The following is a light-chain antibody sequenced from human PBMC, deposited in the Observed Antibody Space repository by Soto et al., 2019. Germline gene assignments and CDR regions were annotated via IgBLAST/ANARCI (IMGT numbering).Light chain of an antibody. CDR3: QQRSNWPPVIT. CDR1: QSVSSY. V-gene: IGKV3-11*01. Sequence: IVFTQSPTTPSLSPGERATPSCTASQSVSSYLAWYQQKPGQAPRLLIYDASNRATGIPARFSGSGSGTDFTLTISSLEPEDFAVYYCQQRSNWPPVITFGQGTRLEIK. J-gene: IGKJ5*01. CDR2: DAS.